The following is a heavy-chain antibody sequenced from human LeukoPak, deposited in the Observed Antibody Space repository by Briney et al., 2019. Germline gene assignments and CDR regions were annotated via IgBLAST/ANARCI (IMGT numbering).Heavy chain of an antibody. Sequence: PGGSLRLSCAASGFTFDDYGMSWVRQAPGKGLEWVSGINWNGGSTGYADSVKGRFTISRDNAKNSLYLQMNSLRAEDTALCYCARAPAYSGSYYYVYWGQGTLVTVSS. J-gene: IGHJ4*02. CDR2: INWNGGST. CDR3: ARAPAYSGSYYYVY. D-gene: IGHD1-26*01. CDR1: GFTFDDYG. V-gene: IGHV3-20*04.